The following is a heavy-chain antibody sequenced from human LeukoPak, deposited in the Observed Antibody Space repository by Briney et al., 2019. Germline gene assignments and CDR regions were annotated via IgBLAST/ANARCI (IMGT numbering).Heavy chain of an antibody. Sequence: SETLSLTCTVSGGSISSYYWSWIRQPPGKGLEWIGYIYYSGSTNYNPSLKSRVTISEDTSKNQFSLKLSSVTAADTAVYYCARDATDYGDYEFDYWGQGTLVTVSS. D-gene: IGHD4-17*01. CDR2: IYYSGST. J-gene: IGHJ4*02. CDR1: GGSISSYY. V-gene: IGHV4-59*01. CDR3: ARDATDYGDYEFDY.